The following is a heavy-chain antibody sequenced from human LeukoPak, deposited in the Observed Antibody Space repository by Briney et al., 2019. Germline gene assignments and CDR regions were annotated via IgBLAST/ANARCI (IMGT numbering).Heavy chain of an antibody. V-gene: IGHV4-59*11. CDR1: GGSIRSHY. CDR3: ARSVYTSGSLSFDP. Sequence: SETLPLTCTVSGGSIRSHYWSWIRQPPGKGLEWIGYIYYSGSTNYNPSLKSRGTLSVDTSKNQFSLKVSSVTAADTAVYYCARSVYTSGSLSFDPWGQGILVTVSS. CDR2: IYYSGST. J-gene: IGHJ5*02. D-gene: IGHD3-10*01.